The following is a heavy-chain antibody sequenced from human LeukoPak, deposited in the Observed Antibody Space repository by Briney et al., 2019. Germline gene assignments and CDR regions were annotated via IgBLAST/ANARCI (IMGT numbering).Heavy chain of an antibody. J-gene: IGHJ3*02. V-gene: IGHV3-9*01. Sequence: GRSLRLSCAASGFTFDDYAMHWVRQAPGKGLEWVSGISWNSGSIGYADSVKGRFTISRDNAKNSLYLQMNSLRAEDTALYYCAKDKLWIPQGAFDIWGQGTVVTVSS. D-gene: IGHD3-10*01. CDR3: AKDKLWIPQGAFDI. CDR2: ISWNSGSI. CDR1: GFTFDDYA.